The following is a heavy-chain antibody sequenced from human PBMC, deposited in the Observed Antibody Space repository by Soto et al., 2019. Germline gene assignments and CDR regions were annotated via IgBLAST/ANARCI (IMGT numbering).Heavy chain of an antibody. CDR3: ARGALDYHDSSGYPYFDY. CDR1: GGSISSGGYY. Sequence: SETLSLTCTVSGGSISSGGYYWSWIRQHPGKGLEWIGYIYYSGSTYYNPSLKSRVTISVDTSKNQFSLKLSSVTAADTAVYYCARGALDYHDSSGYPYFDYWGQGTLVTVSS. CDR2: IYYSGST. J-gene: IGHJ4*02. V-gene: IGHV4-31*03. D-gene: IGHD3-22*01.